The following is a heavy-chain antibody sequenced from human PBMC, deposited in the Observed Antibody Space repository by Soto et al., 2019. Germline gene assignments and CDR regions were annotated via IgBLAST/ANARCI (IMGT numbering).Heavy chain of an antibody. CDR2: IYYSGST. V-gene: IGHV4-31*03. J-gene: IGHJ3*02. Sequence: QLQLQKPAPGLGKPSQTLSLTCTFSGGSITSGGYSWSGIRQHPGKGLEWIGYIYYSGSTYYNPSLKSRVTISVDTSKNQFSLKLSSVTAADTAVYYCARLDIWGQGTMVTVSS. CDR3: ARLDI. CDR1: GGSITSGGYS.